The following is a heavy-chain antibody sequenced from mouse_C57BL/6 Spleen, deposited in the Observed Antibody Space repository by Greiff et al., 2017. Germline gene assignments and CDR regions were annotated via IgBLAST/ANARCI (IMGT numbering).Heavy chain of an antibody. CDR2: IDPETGGT. Sequence: QVQLKQSGAELVRPGASVTLSCKASGYTFTDYEMHWVKQTPVHGLEWIGAIDPETGGTAYNQKFKGKAILTADKSSSTAYMELRSLTSEDSAVYYCTRWGDGYDGYFDVWGTGTTVTVSS. D-gene: IGHD2-2*01. CDR3: TRWGDGYDGYFDV. J-gene: IGHJ1*03. V-gene: IGHV1-15*01. CDR1: GYTFTDYE.